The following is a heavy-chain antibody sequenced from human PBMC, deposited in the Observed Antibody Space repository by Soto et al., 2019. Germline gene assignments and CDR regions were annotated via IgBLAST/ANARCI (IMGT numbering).Heavy chain of an antibody. V-gene: IGHV1-69*13. J-gene: IGHJ1*01. CDR1: GGTFSSYA. CDR3: ARSVLGATFPRAEYFQH. D-gene: IGHD1-26*01. Sequence: GASVKVSCKASGGTFSSYAISWVRQAPGQGLEWMGGIIPIFGTANYAQKFQGRVTITADESTSTAYMELSSLRSEDTAVYYCARSVLGATFPRAEYFQHWGQGTLVTVSS. CDR2: IIPIFGTA.